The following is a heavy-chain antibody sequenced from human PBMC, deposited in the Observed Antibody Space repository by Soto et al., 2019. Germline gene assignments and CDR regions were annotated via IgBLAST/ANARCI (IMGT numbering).Heavy chain of an antibody. CDR3: VKDRMAYNSVLDPFDI. J-gene: IGHJ3*02. CDR1: GFTFYSYA. CDR2: IGSVGGDT. Sequence: EVQLLESGGGLVQPGGSLRLSCAASGFTFYSYAMSWVRQAPGKGLEWVSTIGSVGGDTYYADSVKGRFTISRDDSKNTLLLQMNSLRAEDTAVYYCVKDRMAYNSVLDPFDIWGQGTMVTVSS. V-gene: IGHV3-23*01. D-gene: IGHD1-20*01.